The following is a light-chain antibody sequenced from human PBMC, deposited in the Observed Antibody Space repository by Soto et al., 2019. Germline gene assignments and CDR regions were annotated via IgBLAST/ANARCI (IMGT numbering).Light chain of an antibody. CDR2: GAS. J-gene: IGKJ1*01. V-gene: IGKV3-15*01. CDR3: QHYNNWWT. CDR1: QSVSSN. Sequence: EIVMTQSPATLSVSPGERATLSCRASQSVSSNLAWYQQKPGQAPRLLIYGASTRATDTPARFSGGGSGTEFTLTISSLQSEDFAVYYCQHYNNWWTFGQGTKVEIK.